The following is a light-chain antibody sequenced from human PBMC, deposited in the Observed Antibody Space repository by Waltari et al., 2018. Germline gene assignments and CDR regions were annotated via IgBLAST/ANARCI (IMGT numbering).Light chain of an antibody. CDR2: EAS. V-gene: IGKV3-11*01. J-gene: IGKJ4*01. CDR1: QSVSNF. CDR3: QQRSNWPPLT. Sequence: EVVLTQSPATLSLSPGERATLSCRASQSVSNFLAWYQQKPGQAPRLLIYEASQRATGIPARFSGSGSGTDLTLTISSLEPEDFAVYYCQQRSNWPPLTFGGGTKVEIK.